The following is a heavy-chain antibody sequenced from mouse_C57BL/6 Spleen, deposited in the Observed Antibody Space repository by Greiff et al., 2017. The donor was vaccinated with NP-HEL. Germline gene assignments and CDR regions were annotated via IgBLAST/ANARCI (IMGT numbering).Heavy chain of an antibody. Sequence: QVQLQQSGPELVKPGASVKISCKASGYAFSSSWMNWVKHRPGKGLEWIGRIYPGDGDPNYNGKFKGKATLTADKASSTAYMQLSSLTSEDSAVYFCARWLQDYWGQGTTLTVSS. CDR2: IYPGDGDP. V-gene: IGHV1-82*01. CDR3: ARWLQDY. CDR1: GYAFSSSW. J-gene: IGHJ2*01. D-gene: IGHD2-2*01.